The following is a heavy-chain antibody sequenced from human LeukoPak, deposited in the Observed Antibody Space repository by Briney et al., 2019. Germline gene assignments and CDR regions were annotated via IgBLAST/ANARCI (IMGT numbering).Heavy chain of an antibody. J-gene: IGHJ4*02. V-gene: IGHV3-48*04. CDR2: ISTGSSRI. CDR1: GFTFSGYA. Sequence: GGSLRLSCAASGFTFSGYAMNWVRQAPGKGPEWVSYISTGSSRIYYGDSLKGRFTVSRDNAKNLLYLEMNSLRVEDTAIYYCVRDRGSYRPIDYWGQGTLVTVSS. CDR3: VRDRGSYRPIDY. D-gene: IGHD1-26*01.